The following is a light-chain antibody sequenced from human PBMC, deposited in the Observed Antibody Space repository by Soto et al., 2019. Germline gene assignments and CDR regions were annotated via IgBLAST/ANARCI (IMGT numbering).Light chain of an antibody. CDR2: EVS. CDR1: SSDVGTYNY. Sequence: QSVLTQPACVSVSPGQSITISCTGTSSDVGTYNYVSWNQQHPGKAPKLMIYEVSNRPSGVSNRFSGSKSGNTASRTISGLQAEDEADYYCSSYTSSSTYVFGTGTKVTVL. CDR3: SSYTSSSTYV. J-gene: IGLJ1*01. V-gene: IGLV2-14*01.